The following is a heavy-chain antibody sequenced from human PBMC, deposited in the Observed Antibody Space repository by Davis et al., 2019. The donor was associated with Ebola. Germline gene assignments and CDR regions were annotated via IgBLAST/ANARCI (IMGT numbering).Heavy chain of an antibody. CDR3: ARGDFGGKQLVY. Sequence: MPSETLSLTCAVYGGSFSGYYWTWIRQPPGEGLEWIGEINHIGSTNYNPSLESRLIISIDTSKNQFSLQLNSVTAADTAVYFCARGDFGGKQLVYWGQGTLVTVSS. CDR2: INHIGST. CDR1: GGSFSGYY. D-gene: IGHD6-13*01. J-gene: IGHJ4*02. V-gene: IGHV4-34*01.